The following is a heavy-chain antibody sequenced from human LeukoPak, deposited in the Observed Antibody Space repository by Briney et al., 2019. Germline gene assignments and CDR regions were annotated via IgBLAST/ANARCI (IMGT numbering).Heavy chain of an antibody. J-gene: IGHJ4*02. V-gene: IGHV4-61*01. Sequence: SSETLSLTCIVSGGSVSSGSYYWSWIRQPPGKELEWIGYIEYSGSAKYNPSLKSRVTISVDTSKNQFSLKLSSVTAADTAVYFCARDSSIAAHYFDYWGQGTQVTVSS. D-gene: IGHD6-6*01. CDR1: GGSVSSGSYY. CDR3: ARDSSIAAHYFDY. CDR2: IEYSGSA.